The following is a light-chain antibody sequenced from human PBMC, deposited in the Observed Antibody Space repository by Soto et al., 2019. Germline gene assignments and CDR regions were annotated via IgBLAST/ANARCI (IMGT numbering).Light chain of an antibody. CDR1: QSVSNNY. CDR3: QQYGSSGT. Sequence: EIVLTQSPGTLYMSPGERATLSCRASQSVSNNYLAWYQQKPGQAPRLLIYGASNRATGIPDRFSGSGSGTDFTLTSSRLEPEDCAVYYCQQYGSSGTFGQGTKVEIK. CDR2: GAS. J-gene: IGKJ1*01. V-gene: IGKV3-20*01.